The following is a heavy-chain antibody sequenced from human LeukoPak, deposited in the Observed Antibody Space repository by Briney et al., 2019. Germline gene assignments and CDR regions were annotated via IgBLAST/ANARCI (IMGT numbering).Heavy chain of an antibody. D-gene: IGHD3-10*01. CDR3: ARDNRARYYGFDY. CDR2: IYSGGST. Sequence: PGGSLRLSCAASGFTVSSNYMSWVSQAPGKGMEWVSVIYSGGSTYYPDSVKGRFTISRDNSKNTLYLQMNSLRAEDTAVYYCARDNRARYYGFDYWGQGTLVTVSS. J-gene: IGHJ4*02. CDR1: GFTVSSNY. V-gene: IGHV3-66*02.